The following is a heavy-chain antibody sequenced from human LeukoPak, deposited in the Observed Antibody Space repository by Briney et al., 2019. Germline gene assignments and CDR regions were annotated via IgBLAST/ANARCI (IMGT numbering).Heavy chain of an antibody. J-gene: IGHJ3*02. CDR2: ISSSSSYI. D-gene: IGHD1-26*01. V-gene: IGHV3-21*01. CDR3: ARGHSGSYFRDAFDI. Sequence: GGSLRLSCAASGFTFSSYSMNWVRQAPGKGLEWVSSISSSSSYIYYADSVKGRFTISRDNAKNSLYLQMNSLRAEDTAVYYCARGHSGSYFRDAFDIWGQGTMVTVSS. CDR1: GFTFSSYS.